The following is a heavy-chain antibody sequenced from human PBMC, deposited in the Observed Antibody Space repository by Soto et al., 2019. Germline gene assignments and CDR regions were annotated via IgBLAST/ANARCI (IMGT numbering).Heavy chain of an antibody. V-gene: IGHV3-30-3*01. Sequence: QVQLVESGGGVVQPGRSLRLSCAASRFTFSTYGMHWVRQAPGKGLEWVAVISNDGSNKYYADSVKGRFSIYRENSQNTLYLPMNSRTTEDRAVYYCARDGRGQGLATGGMDVWGQGTTVPVPS. D-gene: IGHD6-19*01. CDR3: ARDGRGQGLATGGMDV. J-gene: IGHJ6*02. CDR2: ISNDGSNK. CDR1: RFTFSTYG.